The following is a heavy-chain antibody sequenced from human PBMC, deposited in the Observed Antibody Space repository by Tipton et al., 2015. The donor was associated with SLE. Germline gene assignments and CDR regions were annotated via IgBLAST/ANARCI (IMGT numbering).Heavy chain of an antibody. J-gene: IGHJ4*02. CDR3: ARGLRWQDY. CDR1: GFTFSSYE. V-gene: IGHV3-48*03. Sequence: GSLRLSCAASGFTFSSYEFNWVRQAPGKGLEWVSSISSSGSTISYADSVKGRFTISRDNSRDSLYLQMNSLRADDTAVYYCARGLRWQDYWGQGTLVTVSS. D-gene: IGHD4-23*01. CDR2: ISSSGSTI.